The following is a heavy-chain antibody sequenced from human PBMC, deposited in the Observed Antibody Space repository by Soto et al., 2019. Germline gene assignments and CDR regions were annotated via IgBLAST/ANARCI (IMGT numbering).Heavy chain of an antibody. CDR3: ARGRVRVTAIHYYYYGMDV. Sequence: QVQLQQWGAGLLKPSETLSLTCAVYGGSFSGYYWSWIRQPPGKGLEWIGEINHSGSTNYNPSLKSRVTLSVDTSKNQFSLKLSSVTAADTAVYYCARGRVRVTAIHYYYYGMDVWGQGTTVTVSS. V-gene: IGHV4-34*01. CDR1: GGSFSGYY. CDR2: INHSGST. D-gene: IGHD2-21*02. J-gene: IGHJ6*02.